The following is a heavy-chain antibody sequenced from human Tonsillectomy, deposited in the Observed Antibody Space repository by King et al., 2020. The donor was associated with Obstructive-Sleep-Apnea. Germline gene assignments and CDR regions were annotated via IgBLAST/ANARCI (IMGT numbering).Heavy chain of an antibody. D-gene: IGHD4-11*01. J-gene: IGHJ4*02. CDR3: TRRPSNQYYFDY. CDR1: GFTFSGSA. Sequence: QLVQSGGVLVQPGGSLKLSCAASGFTFSGSALHWVRQASGKGLEVVGRGRSKATSYGTASAGSVKGRFTISRDVSKNTAYLQMNSLKTEDTAVYYCTRRPSNQYYFDYWGQGALVTVSS. CDR2: GRSKATSYGT. V-gene: IGHV3-73*01.